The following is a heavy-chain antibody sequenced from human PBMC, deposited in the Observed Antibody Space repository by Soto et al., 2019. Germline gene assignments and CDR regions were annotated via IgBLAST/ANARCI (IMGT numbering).Heavy chain of an antibody. CDR2: IKPHSGDT. V-gene: IGHV1-2*02. D-gene: IGHD3-16*01. CDR1: GYSFTAYY. CDR3: ARGSAVGGNWFES. Sequence: GASVKVSCKASGYSFTAYYIHWVRQAPGQGLECMGWIKPHSGDTGYTQKFQGRVTMTRDTSISTAYMELSSLRYDDTAMYYCARGSAVGGNWFESWGQGTLVTVSS. J-gene: IGHJ5*01.